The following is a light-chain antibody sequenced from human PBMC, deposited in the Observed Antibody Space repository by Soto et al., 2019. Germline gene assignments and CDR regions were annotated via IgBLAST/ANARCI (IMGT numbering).Light chain of an antibody. J-gene: IGLJ3*02. CDR3: QSYDSSLSGWV. Sequence: QSVLTQPPSVSGVPGQRVTISCTGSSSNIGAGYVVHWYQQLPGTAPKLLIYGNSNRPSGVPDRFSGSKSGTSASLAITGLQAEDEADYYCQSYDSSLSGWVFGGGTKLTVL. CDR1: SSNIGAGYV. CDR2: GNS. V-gene: IGLV1-40*01.